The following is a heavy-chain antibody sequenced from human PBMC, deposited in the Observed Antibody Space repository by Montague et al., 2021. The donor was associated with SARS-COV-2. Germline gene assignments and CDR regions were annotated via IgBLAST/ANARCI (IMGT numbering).Heavy chain of an antibody. V-gene: IGHV3-30*04. J-gene: IGHJ3*01. CDR2: ITYDGIDK. D-gene: IGHD4/OR15-4a*01. CDR3: ARDRVPPDYGGAFDL. CDR1: GFLFSNFA. Sequence: SLRLSCSASGFLFSNFAFHWVRRAPGKGLEWLAIITYDGIDKFYADSVKGRFTISRDNSNNILYLRMNSLTPEDTAVHYCARDRVPPDYGGAFDLWGQGTLVTVSS.